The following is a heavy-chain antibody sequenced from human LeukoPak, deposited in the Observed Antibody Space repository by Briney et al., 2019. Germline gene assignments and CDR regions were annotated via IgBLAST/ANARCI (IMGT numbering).Heavy chain of an antibody. J-gene: IGHJ4*02. CDR3: AREIPKDSALDY. CDR1: GFTFSAYA. Sequence: GGSLRLSCAASGFTFSAYAMCWVRQAPGKGLEWVTGISYDGTNKYYADSVKGRSTLSRDNSRNTLYLQMNSLRADDTAVYYCAREIPKDSALDYWGQGTLVTVSS. CDR2: ISYDGTNK. D-gene: IGHD5-18*01. V-gene: IGHV3-30*04.